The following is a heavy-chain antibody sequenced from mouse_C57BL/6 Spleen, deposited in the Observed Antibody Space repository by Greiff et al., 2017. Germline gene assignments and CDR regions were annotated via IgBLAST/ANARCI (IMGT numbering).Heavy chain of an antibody. CDR2: INPSTGGT. Sequence: VQLKQSGPELVKPGASVKISCKASGYSFTGYYMNWVKQSPEKSLEWIGEINPSTGGTTYNQKFKAKATLTVDKSSSTAYMQLKSLTSEDSAVYYCARVPLANLFYYAMDYWGQGTSVTVSS. J-gene: IGHJ4*01. D-gene: IGHD6-1*01. CDR3: ARVPLANLFYYAMDY. V-gene: IGHV1-42*01. CDR1: GYSFTGYY.